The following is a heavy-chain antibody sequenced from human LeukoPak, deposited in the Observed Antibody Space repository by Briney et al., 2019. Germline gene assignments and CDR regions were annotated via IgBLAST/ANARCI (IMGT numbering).Heavy chain of an antibody. Sequence: ADTLSLTCTVAVRSISHDYWRGIPQPPEKGLEGIGYPFYGGSNKFTPYLESRVDISVDTSKKQFSLNLNSVTAADAAVYYCARGRSVTSIGGHWGQGTLVTVSS. CDR1: VRSISHDY. CDR2: PFYGGSN. D-gene: IGHD4-17*01. J-gene: IGHJ4*02. V-gene: IGHV4-59*07. CDR3: ARGRSVTSIGGH.